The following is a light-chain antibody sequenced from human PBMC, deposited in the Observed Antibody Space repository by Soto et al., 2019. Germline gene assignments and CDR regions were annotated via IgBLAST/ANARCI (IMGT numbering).Light chain of an antibody. CDR3: CSYASDSTEVV. CDR2: EGS. V-gene: IGLV2-23*01. J-gene: IGLJ3*02. CDR1: SSDVGTYHL. Sequence: QSALTQPASVSGSPGQSITISCTGASSDVGTYHLVSWYQQHPGKVPKLLIYEGSKRPSGVSNRFSDSKAGDTASLTISGLQAEDEADYYCCSYASDSTEVVFGGGTKVTVL.